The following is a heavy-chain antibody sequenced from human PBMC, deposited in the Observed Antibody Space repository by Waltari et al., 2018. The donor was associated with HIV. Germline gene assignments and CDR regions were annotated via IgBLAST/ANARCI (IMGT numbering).Heavy chain of an antibody. Sequence: EVQLVESGGGLVKPGGSLRLSCAASRFTFSYYSMNWVRQAPGKGLEWVSSISSGSVYIYYADSVKGRFTISRDNDKNSLYLQMNSLRAEDTAVYYCARDEAEMATLTAFDIWGQGTMDTVSS. D-gene: IGHD5-12*01. CDR3: ARDEAEMATLTAFDI. V-gene: IGHV3-21*01. CDR2: ISSGSVYI. J-gene: IGHJ3*02. CDR1: RFTFSYYS.